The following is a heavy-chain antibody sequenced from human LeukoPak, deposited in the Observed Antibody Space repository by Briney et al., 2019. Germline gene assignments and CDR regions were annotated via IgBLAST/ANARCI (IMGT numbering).Heavy chain of an antibody. CDR2: VSSTGAT. J-gene: IGHJ4*02. CDR1: GDSINTYY. D-gene: IGHD4-17*01. V-gene: IGHV4-59*08. Sequence: SETLSLTCIVSGDSINTYYWTWLRQPPAKGVECLGGVSSTGATNYNPSLKSRVTMSLDTSQKQFSLKLTSVTAADTALYHCARQPDYGDQVFDYWGQGILVTVSS. CDR3: ARQPDYGDQVFDY.